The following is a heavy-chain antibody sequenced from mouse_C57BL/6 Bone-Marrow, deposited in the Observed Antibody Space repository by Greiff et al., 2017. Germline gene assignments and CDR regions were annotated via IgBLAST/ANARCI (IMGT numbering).Heavy chain of an antibody. V-gene: IGHV1-81*01. Sequence: VKLMESGAELARPGASVKLSCKASGYTFTSYGISWVKQRTGQGLEWIGEIYPRSGNTYYNEKFKGKATLTADKSSSTAYMELRSLTSEDSAVYFCAKDSSGYVWCAYWGQGTLVTVSA. CDR3: AKDSSGYVWCAY. D-gene: IGHD3-2*02. J-gene: IGHJ3*01. CDR2: IYPRSGNT. CDR1: GYTFTSYG.